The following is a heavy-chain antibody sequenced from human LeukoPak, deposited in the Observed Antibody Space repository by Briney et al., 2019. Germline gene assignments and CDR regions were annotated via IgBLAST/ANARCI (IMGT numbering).Heavy chain of an antibody. CDR3: ARADTAMDYGMDV. D-gene: IGHD5-18*01. CDR1: GFTVSSNY. V-gene: IGHV3-53*01. Sequence: GGSLRLSCAASGFTVSSNYMSWVRQAPGKGLEWVSAIYSGGSTYYADSVKGRFTISRDNSKNTLYLQMNSLRAEDTAVYYCARADTAMDYGMDVWGQGTTVTVSS. CDR2: IYSGGST. J-gene: IGHJ6*02.